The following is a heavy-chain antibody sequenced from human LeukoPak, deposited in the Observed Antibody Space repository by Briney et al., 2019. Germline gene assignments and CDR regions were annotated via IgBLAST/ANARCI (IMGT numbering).Heavy chain of an antibody. CDR2: ISWNSGSI. Sequence: GGSLRLSCAASGFTFDDYAMHWARQAPGKGLEWVSGISWNSGSIGYADSVKGRFTISRDNAKNSLYLQMNSLRAEDTAVYYCARKPGYSPHHYYYMDVWGKGTTVTVSS. D-gene: IGHD2-15*01. V-gene: IGHV3-9*01. CDR3: ARKPGYSPHHYYYMDV. CDR1: GFTFDDYA. J-gene: IGHJ6*03.